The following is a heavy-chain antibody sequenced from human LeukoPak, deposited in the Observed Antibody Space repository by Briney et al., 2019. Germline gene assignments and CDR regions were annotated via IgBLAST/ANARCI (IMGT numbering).Heavy chain of an antibody. CDR2: ISGSINYI. CDR1: GFTFNSYS. CDR3: ARGEERWDLLSPYFFDY. Sequence: GGSLRLSRAASGFTFNSYSMNWVRQATGKGLEWVSSISGSINYISYADSVKGRLTISRDNAKNSLFLQMNSLRADDTAVYYCARGEERWDLLSPYFFDYWGQGTLVTVSS. V-gene: IGHV3-21*01. J-gene: IGHJ4*02. D-gene: IGHD1-26*01.